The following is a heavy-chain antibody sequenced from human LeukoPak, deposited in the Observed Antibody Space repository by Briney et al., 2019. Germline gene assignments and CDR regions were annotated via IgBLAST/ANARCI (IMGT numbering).Heavy chain of an antibody. CDR3: ARAHLSSSSTDYMDV. D-gene: IGHD6-6*01. V-gene: IGHV3-23*01. J-gene: IGHJ6*03. CDR2: ISNSDYNT. CDR1: GFTFSSYA. Sequence: GGSLRLSCAASGFTFSSYAMSWVRQAPGKGLEWVSTISNSDYNTYYTDSVKGRFTISRDNSKNTLSLQMNSLRPEDTAVYYCARAHLSSSSTDYMDVWGKGTTVTVSS.